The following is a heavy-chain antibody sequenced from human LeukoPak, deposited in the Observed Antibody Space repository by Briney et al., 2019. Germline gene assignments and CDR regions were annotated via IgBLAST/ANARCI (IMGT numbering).Heavy chain of an antibody. CDR2: IRSKANSYPT. V-gene: IGHV3-73*01. Sequence: PGGPLRLSCAASGFTFSGSAMHWVRQASRKRLEWVGRIRSKANSYPTEYAASVKGKFTISRDDAKNTAYLQMNSLKTEDTAVYYCTSLITMVRGVEVSYWGQGTLVTVSS. J-gene: IGHJ4*02. CDR3: TSLITMVRGVEVSY. D-gene: IGHD3-10*01. CDR1: GFTFSGSA.